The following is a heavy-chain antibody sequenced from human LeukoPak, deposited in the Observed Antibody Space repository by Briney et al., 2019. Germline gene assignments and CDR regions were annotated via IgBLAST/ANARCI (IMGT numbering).Heavy chain of an antibody. CDR3: AKERCSSKSCPDDY. J-gene: IGHJ4*02. Sequence: GGSLSLSCEASGSTFISYSMNWVRQAPGRGLEWVSPITGSGVGTYYADSVKGRFTISRDKSKNTLYLQMNSLSAADTAVYYCAKERCSSKSCPDDYWGQGTLVTVSS. V-gene: IGHV3-23*01. D-gene: IGHD2-2*01. CDR1: GSTFISYS. CDR2: ITGSGVGT.